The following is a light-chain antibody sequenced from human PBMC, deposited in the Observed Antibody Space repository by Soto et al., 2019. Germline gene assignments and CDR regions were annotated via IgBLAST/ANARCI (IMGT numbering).Light chain of an antibody. CDR2: YDD. Sequence: QSVLTQPPSVSEAPRQKVTISCSGGSSNIGRNAVNWYQQFPGKAPKLVVYYDDLLPSGVSNRFSGSMSGTSASLAISGLQSEDEADYYCATWDDSLNGWVFGGGTKLTVL. CDR1: SSNIGRNA. J-gene: IGLJ3*02. CDR3: ATWDDSLNGWV. V-gene: IGLV1-36*01.